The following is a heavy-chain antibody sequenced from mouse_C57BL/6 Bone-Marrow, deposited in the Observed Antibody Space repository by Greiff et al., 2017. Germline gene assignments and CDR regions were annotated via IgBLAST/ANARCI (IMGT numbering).Heavy chain of an antibody. CDR3: ARSELSTTVVATGGMDY. D-gene: IGHD1-1*01. J-gene: IGHJ4*01. CDR1: GYTFTSYW. Sequence: QVQLQQPGAELVRPGTSVKLSCKASGYTFTSYWMHWVTQRPGQGLEWIGVIDPSDSYTNYNQKFKGKATLTVDTSSSTAYMQLSSLTSEDSAVYYCARSELSTTVVATGGMDYWGQGTSVTVSS. V-gene: IGHV1-59*01. CDR2: IDPSDSYT.